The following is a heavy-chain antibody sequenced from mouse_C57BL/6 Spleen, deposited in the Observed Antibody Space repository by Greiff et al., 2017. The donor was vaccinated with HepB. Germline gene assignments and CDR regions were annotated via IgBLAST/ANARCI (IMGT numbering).Heavy chain of an antibody. J-gene: IGHJ4*01. CDR2: IHPSDSDT. D-gene: IGHD2-5*01. CDR3: AICYSNYNYAMDY. Sequence: QVQLKQPGAELVKPGASVKVSCKASGYTLTSYWMHWVKQRPGQGLEWIGRIHPSDSDTNYNQKFKGKATLTVAKSSSTAYMQLSSLTSEDSAVYYCAICYSNYNYAMDYWGQGTSVTVSS. V-gene: IGHV1-74*01. CDR1: GYTLTSYW.